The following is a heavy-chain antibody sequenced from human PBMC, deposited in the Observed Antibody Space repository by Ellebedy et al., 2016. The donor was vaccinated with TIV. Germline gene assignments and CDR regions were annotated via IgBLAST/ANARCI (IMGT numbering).Heavy chain of an antibody. CDR1: GDSVSSNSAA. CDR3: ARDLLADCSSTSCYSGVYYYYYMDV. V-gene: IGHV6-1*01. Sequence: SETLSLTXAISGDSVSSNSAAWNWIRQSPSRGLEWLGRTYYRSKWYNDYAVSVKSRITINPDTSKNQFSLQLNSVTPEDTAVYYCARDLLADCSSTSCYSGVYYYYYMDVWGKGTTVTVSS. CDR2: TYYRSKWYN. J-gene: IGHJ6*03. D-gene: IGHD2-2*01.